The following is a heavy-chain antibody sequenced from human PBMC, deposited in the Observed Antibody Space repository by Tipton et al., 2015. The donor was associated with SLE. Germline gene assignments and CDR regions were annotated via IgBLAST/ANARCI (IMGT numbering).Heavy chain of an antibody. CDR3: AQDAPVGVGTDAFDV. J-gene: IGHJ3*01. V-gene: IGHV3-23*01. CDR2: SSGSDGST. Sequence: SLRLSCAASGFTFSHYAMSWVRQAPGKGLEWVAGSSGSDGSTYHADSVKGRFTISRDTSKNTVYLQMNSLRAEDTAIYYCAQDAPVGVGTDAFDVWGQGKMVTVSS. CDR1: GFTFSHYA. D-gene: IGHD1-26*01.